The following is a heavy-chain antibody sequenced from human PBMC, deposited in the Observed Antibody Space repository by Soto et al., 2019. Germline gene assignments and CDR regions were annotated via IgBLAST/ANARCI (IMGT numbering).Heavy chain of an antibody. V-gene: IGHV1-18*01. D-gene: IGHD6-19*01. CDR2: ISAYSGHT. CDR3: ARRPPLADNVELDY. Sequence: QVQLVQSGAEVKKPGASVTVSCKASGYTFTNYGINWVRQAPGQGLEWMGWISAYSGHTNYAQKLQDRVTMTTDTLPITAYMELRSLRSDDTAVYYCARRPPLADNVELDYWGQGTLVTVSS. J-gene: IGHJ4*02. CDR1: GYTFTNYG.